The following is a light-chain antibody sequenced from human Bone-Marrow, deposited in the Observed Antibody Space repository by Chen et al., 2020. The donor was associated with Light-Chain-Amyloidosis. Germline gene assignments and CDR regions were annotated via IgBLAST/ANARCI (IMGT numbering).Light chain of an antibody. V-gene: IGLV2-23*01. CDR1: SSDVGSYNL. CDR3: CSYAGSVV. J-gene: IGLJ2*01. Sequence: QSALTQPASVSGSPGQSTTISCTGTSSDVGSYNLVSWYQQHPGKAPKLMIYEGSTRPSGVSKRFSGSKSGNTASLTISGLQAEDEADYYCCSYAGSVVFGGGTKLTVL. CDR2: EGS.